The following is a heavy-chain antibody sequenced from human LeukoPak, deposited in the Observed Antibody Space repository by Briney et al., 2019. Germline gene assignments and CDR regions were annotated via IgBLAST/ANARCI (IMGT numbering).Heavy chain of an antibody. J-gene: IGHJ4*02. CDR3: ASWDYSNYASNSDY. CDR2: INPNSGGT. Sequence: ASVKVSCKASGYTFTGYYMHWVRQAPGQGLEWMGRINPNSGGTNYAQKFQGRVTMTRDTSISTAYMELSRLRSDDTAVYYCASWDYSNYASNSDYWGQGTLVTVSS. V-gene: IGHV1-2*06. D-gene: IGHD4-11*01. CDR1: GYTFTGYY.